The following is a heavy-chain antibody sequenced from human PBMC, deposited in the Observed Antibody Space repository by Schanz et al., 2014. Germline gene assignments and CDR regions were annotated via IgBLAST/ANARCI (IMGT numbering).Heavy chain of an antibody. V-gene: IGHV3-NL1*01. J-gene: IGHJ4*02. CDR2: SN. CDR3: AKEESPPSLVDY. Sequence: SNYYADSVKGRLTISRDNSKNTVYLQMNSLRAEDTAVYYCAKEESPPSLVDYWGQGTLVTVSS.